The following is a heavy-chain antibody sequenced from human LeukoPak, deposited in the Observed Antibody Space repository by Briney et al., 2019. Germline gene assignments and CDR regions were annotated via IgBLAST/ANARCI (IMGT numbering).Heavy chain of an antibody. CDR1: GGTFSSYA. V-gene: IGHV1-69*13. CDR3: ARGALYCTNGVCYTDAFDI. J-gene: IGHJ3*02. D-gene: IGHD2-8*01. CDR2: IIPIFGTA. Sequence: SVTVSCTASGGTFSSYAISWVRQAPGQGLEWMGGIIPIFGTANYAQKFQGRVTITADESTSTAYMELSSLRSEDTAVYYCARGALYCTNGVCYTDAFDIWGQGTMVTVSS.